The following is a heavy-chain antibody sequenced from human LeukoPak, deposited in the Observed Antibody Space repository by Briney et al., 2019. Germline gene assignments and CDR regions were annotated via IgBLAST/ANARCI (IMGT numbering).Heavy chain of an antibody. D-gene: IGHD5-18*01. CDR1: GYTFTGYY. V-gene: IGHV1-2*02. CDR3: AREDTAKEGLLDY. CDR2: INPYSTDT. Sequence: GASVKVSCKASGYTFTGYYVHWVRQAPGQGLEWMGWINPYSTDTNYAQKFQCRVTMTRDTSISTAYMELSRLRSDDTAVYYCAREDTAKEGLLDYWGQGTLVTVSS. J-gene: IGHJ4*02.